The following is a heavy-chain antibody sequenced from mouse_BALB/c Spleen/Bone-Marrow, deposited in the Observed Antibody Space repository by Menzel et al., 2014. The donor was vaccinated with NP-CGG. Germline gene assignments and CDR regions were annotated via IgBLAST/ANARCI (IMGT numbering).Heavy chain of an antibody. CDR1: GFSITSGYS. Sequence: EVMLVESGPDLVKPSQSLSLTCTVTGFSITSGYSWHWIRQFPGNKLEWMGYIHYSAGTNYNPSLKSRISITRDTSKNQFFLQLNSVTTEDTATYYCARKGTGTSYFDYWGQGTTLTVSS. J-gene: IGHJ2*01. D-gene: IGHD4-1*01. CDR3: ARKGTGTSYFDY. CDR2: IHYSAGT. V-gene: IGHV3-1*02.